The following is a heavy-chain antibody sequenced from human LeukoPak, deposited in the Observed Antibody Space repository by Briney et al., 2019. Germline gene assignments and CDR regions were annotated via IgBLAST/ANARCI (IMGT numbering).Heavy chain of an antibody. V-gene: IGHV3-33*01. CDR3: ARGNDYDILTGYYPGAYYFDY. J-gene: IGHJ4*02. Sequence: GGSLRLSCAASGFTFSSYGMHWVRQAPGKGLEWVAVIWYDGSNKYYADSVKGRFTISRDNSKNTLYLQMNSLRAEDTAVYYCARGNDYDILTGYYPGAYYFDYWGQGTLVTVSS. CDR1: GFTFSSYG. CDR2: IWYDGSNK. D-gene: IGHD3-9*01.